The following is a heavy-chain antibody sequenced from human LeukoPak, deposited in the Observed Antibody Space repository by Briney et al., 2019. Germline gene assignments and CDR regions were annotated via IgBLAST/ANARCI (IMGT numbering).Heavy chain of an antibody. CDR2: MNPNSGNT. CDR1: GYTFTSYD. CDR3: ARGRRQLAYYYYGMDV. J-gene: IGHJ6*02. D-gene: IGHD6-6*01. V-gene: IGHV1-8*01. Sequence: GASVKVSCKASGYTFTSYDINWVRQATGQGLEWMGWMNPNSGNTGYAQKFQGRVTMTRNTSISTAYMELSSLRSEDTAVYYCARGRRQLAYYYYGMDVWGQGTTVTVSS.